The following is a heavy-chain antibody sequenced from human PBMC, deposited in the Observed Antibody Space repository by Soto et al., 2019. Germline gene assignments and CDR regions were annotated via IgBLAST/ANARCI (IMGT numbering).Heavy chain of an antibody. CDR1: GFIFTNFF. CDR2: INPSGTPS. V-gene: IGHV1-46*01. CDR3: ARRSDGYTYL. Sequence: ASVKVSCKASGFIFTNFFMHCVRQAPGQGPEWMGVINPSGTPSSIAQKFQGRFSMTRETSISTAYLQWSSLKASDTAMYYCARRSDGYTYLWGQGTLVTVSS. J-gene: IGHJ5*02. D-gene: IGHD2-2*02.